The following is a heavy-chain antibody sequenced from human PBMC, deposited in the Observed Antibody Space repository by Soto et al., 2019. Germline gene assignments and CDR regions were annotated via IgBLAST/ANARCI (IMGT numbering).Heavy chain of an antibody. D-gene: IGHD3-9*01. Sequence: SETLSLTCTVSGGSISSYYWSWIRQPPGKGLEWIGYIYYSGSTNYNPSLKSRVTISVDTSKNQFSLKLSSVTAADTAVYYCARARYFDFDYWGQGTLVTVSS. CDR1: GGSISSYY. CDR2: IYYSGST. CDR3: ARARYFDFDY. J-gene: IGHJ4*02. V-gene: IGHV4-59*01.